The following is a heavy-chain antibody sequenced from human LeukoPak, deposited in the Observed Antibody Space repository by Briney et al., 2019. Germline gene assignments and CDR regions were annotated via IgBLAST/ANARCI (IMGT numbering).Heavy chain of an antibody. Sequence: GESLKISCKGSGYSFTNYWIAWVCQMPGKGLEWMGIIYPGDSDTTYSPSFQGQVTISADKSISTAYLQWSSLKASDTAMYYCARVLYSSSWYGDFWGQGTLVTVSS. J-gene: IGHJ4*02. D-gene: IGHD6-13*01. V-gene: IGHV5-51*01. CDR1: GYSFTNYW. CDR2: IYPGDSDT. CDR3: ARVLYSSSWYGDF.